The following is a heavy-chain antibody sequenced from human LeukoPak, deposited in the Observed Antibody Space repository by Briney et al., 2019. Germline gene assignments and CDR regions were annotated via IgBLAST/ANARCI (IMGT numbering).Heavy chain of an antibody. V-gene: IGHV3-7*01. Sequence: GGSLRLSCAASGFTFSNYWMSGVRQAPGKGLEWLANINQDGSEIYYVDSVKGRFTISRDNGKNSLYLQINSLRADDTAVYYCARDQGSMIVVRTTIWYFDLWGRGTLVTVSS. D-gene: IGHD3-22*01. CDR1: GFTFSNYW. CDR3: ARDQGSMIVVRTTIWYFDL. J-gene: IGHJ2*01. CDR2: INQDGSEI.